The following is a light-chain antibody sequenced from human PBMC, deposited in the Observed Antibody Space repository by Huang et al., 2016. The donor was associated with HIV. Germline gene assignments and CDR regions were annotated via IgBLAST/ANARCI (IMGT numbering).Light chain of an antibody. CDR2: SKS. V-gene: IGKV3-15*01. J-gene: IGKJ2*01. CDR1: ESLNNK. CDR3: QQYSNWPPMYT. Sequence: EVVMTQSPGTLSVSPGKRATLSCKTSESLNNKLVWYQQKPGQAPRLLIYSKSTRATGVPARFSGGGSGTEFTLTISSLQSEDFGIYYCQQYSNWPPMYTFGQGTKLEI.